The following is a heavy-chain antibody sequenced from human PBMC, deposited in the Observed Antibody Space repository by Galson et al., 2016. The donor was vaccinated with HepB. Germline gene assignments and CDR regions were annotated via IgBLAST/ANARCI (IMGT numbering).Heavy chain of an antibody. CDR3: TFVVLVPHSLSSSLAY. J-gene: IGHJ4*02. D-gene: IGHD2-15*01. CDR1: GVSVRNSW. CDR2: ITSTADGGTT. Sequence: SPRLPRAGSGVSVRNSWKSWVRQAPGQGLEWDGRITSTADGGTTDYDASVDGRFSISREASKNLWYRQMNGLKTDDTAVYFCTFVVLVPHSLSSSLAYWGRGTLVTVSS. V-gene: IGHV3-15*01.